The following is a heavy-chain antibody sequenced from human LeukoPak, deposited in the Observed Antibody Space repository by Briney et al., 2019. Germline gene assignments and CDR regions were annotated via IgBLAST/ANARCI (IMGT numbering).Heavy chain of an antibody. CDR3: ARDPALYYDILTGYYSWFDP. CDR1: GYTFTGYH. V-gene: IGHV1-2*02. Sequence: ASVKASCKASGYTFTGYHMHWVRQAPGQGPEWMGWINPNSGGTNYAQKFQGRVTMTRDTSISTAYMELSRLRSDDTAVYYCARDPALYYDILTGYYSWFDPWGQGTLVTVSS. CDR2: INPNSGGT. J-gene: IGHJ5*02. D-gene: IGHD3-9*01.